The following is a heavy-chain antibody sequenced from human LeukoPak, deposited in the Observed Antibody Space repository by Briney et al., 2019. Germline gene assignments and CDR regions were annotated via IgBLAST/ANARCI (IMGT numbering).Heavy chain of an antibody. D-gene: IGHD2-2*01. J-gene: IGHJ4*02. Sequence: ASVEVSCKASGYTFTDYYIHWVRQAPGQGLEWMGWISVYNGNTNYAQKLQGRVTMTADTSTTTAYMELRSLRSDDTAVYYCARGYCSSATCRHFDYWGQGALVTVSS. CDR1: GYTFTDYY. CDR2: ISVYNGNT. CDR3: ARGYCSSATCRHFDY. V-gene: IGHV1-18*04.